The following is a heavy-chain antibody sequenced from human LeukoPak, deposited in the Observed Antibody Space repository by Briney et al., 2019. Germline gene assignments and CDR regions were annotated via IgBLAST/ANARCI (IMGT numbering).Heavy chain of an antibody. Sequence: GGSLRLSCAASGFTFSSYAMHWVRQAPGKGLEWVAVISYDGSNKYYADSVKGRFTISRDNSKNTLYLQMNSLGAEDTAVYYCARDVGDFWSGYDTYNWFDPWGQGTLVTVSS. CDR2: ISYDGSNK. J-gene: IGHJ5*02. CDR3: ARDVGDFWSGYDTYNWFDP. D-gene: IGHD3-3*01. CDR1: GFTFSSYA. V-gene: IGHV3-30*04.